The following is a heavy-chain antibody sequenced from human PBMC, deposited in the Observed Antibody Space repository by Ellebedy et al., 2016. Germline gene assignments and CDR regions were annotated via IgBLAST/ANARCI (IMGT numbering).Heavy chain of an antibody. CDR1: GFTFSNYA. J-gene: IGHJ4*02. CDR2: ITAGGGST. D-gene: IGHD2-21*02. CDR3: ARRIGDSRYYFGY. V-gene: IGHV3-23*01. Sequence: GGSLRLSCAASGFTFSNYAMTWVRQAPGKGLEWVSTITAGGGSTYYADSVKGRFTISRDNSESTLYLQMNSLRADDTAVYFCARRIGDSRYYFGYWGQGTLVTVSS.